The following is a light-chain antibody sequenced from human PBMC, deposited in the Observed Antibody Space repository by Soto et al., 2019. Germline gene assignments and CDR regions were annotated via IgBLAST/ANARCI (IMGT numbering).Light chain of an antibody. J-gene: IGKJ4*01. CDR3: QQYGSSPST. CDR1: QSVFKNY. CDR2: GAS. V-gene: IGKV3-20*01. Sequence: EIVLTQSPGTLSLSPGERATLSCRASQSVFKNYLAWYQQKPGQAPRLLIYGASTRAAGISDRFSGSGSGTGFTLTVNSLETATFGGDYCQQYGSSPSTVGGGTKVEIK.